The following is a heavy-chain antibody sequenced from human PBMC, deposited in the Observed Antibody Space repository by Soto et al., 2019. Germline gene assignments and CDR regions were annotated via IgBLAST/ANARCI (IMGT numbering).Heavy chain of an antibody. CDR2: ISSNGGST. D-gene: IGHD6-13*01. Sequence: GGSLRLSCSASGFTFSSYAMHWVRQAPGKGLEYVSAISSNGGSTYYADSVKGRFTISRDNSKNTLYLQMSSLRAEDTAVYYCRVAAAGTVDYWGQGTLVTVSS. CDR3: RVAAAGTVDY. CDR1: GFTFSSYA. V-gene: IGHV3-64D*06. J-gene: IGHJ4*02.